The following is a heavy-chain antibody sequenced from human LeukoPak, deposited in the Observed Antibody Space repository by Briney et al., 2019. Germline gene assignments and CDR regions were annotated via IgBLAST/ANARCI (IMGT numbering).Heavy chain of an antibody. V-gene: IGHV3-74*01. D-gene: IGHD2-2*03. Sequence: PGGSLRLSCAASGFTFSSYAMSWVRQAPGKGLVWVSRISSDGISTDYADSVKGRFTISGDNAKSTLYLQLNSLRAEDTAVYYCARARSGYGDYWGQGTLVTVSS. J-gene: IGHJ4*02. CDR1: GFTFSSYA. CDR3: ARARSGYGDY. CDR2: ISSDGIST.